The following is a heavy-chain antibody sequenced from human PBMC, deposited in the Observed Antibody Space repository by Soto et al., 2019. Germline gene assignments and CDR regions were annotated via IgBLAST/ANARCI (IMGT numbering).Heavy chain of an antibody. J-gene: IGHJ6*04. Sequence: SVPKMVNPTQTLTLTCTFSGFSLSTSGMCVRWIRQPPGKALEWLALIDWDDDKYYSTSLKTRLTISKDTSKNQVVLTMTNMEPVDTATDFRARIRKEVINGYYYDMDGWGKGSKVTVAS. CDR3: ARIRKEVINGYYYDMDG. CDR1: GFSLSTSGMC. V-gene: IGHV2-70*01. CDR2: IDWDDDK. D-gene: IGHD3-22*01.